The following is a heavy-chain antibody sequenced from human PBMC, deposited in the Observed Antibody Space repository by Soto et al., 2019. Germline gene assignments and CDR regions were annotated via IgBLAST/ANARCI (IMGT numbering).Heavy chain of an antibody. CDR1: GFTVNNKY. CDR3: ASAAVTAPDY. Sequence: EVQLVESGGGLIKPGGSLRLSCAASGFTVNNKYMTWVRQAPGKGLEWVSVIYSGGSTYYADSVKGRFTISRDNSKNTRYLQMYSLRAEDTAVYYCASAAVTAPDYWGQGTLVSVSS. D-gene: IGHD2-21*02. CDR2: IYSGGST. J-gene: IGHJ4*02. V-gene: IGHV3-53*01.